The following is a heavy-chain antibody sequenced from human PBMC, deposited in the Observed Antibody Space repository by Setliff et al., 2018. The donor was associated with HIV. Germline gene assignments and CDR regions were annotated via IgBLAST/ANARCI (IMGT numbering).Heavy chain of an antibody. J-gene: IGHJ5*02. D-gene: IGHD2-15*01. CDR1: GGSFSAYY. CDR2: INHSGST. V-gene: IGHV4-34*01. CDR3: ARAPFRGGSFGWFDP. Sequence: SETLSLTCAVYGGSFSAYYWSWIRQPPGKGLEWIGEINHSGSTNYNPSLKTRVTIMVDTSKNQFSLNLTSVTAADTAVYYCARAPFRGGSFGWFDPWGQGTLVTVSS.